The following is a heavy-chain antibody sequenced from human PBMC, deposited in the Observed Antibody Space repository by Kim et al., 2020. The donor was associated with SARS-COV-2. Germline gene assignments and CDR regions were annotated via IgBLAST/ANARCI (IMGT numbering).Heavy chain of an antibody. CDR1: GGSISSYY. CDR3: ARLDRGSYYYYGMDV. D-gene: IGHD3-10*01. CDR2: IYYSGST. J-gene: IGHJ6*02. Sequence: SETLSLTCTVSGGSISSYYWSWIRQPPGKGLEWIGYIYYSGSTNYNPSLKSRVTISVDTSKNQFSLKLSSVTAADTAVYYCARLDRGSYYYYGMDVWGQG. V-gene: IGHV4-59*08.